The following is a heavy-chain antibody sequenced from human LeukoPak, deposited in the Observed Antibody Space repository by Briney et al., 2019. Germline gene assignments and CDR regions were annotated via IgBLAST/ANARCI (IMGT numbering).Heavy chain of an antibody. CDR1: GFTFSSYW. Sequence: GGSLRLSCAASGFTFSSYWMTWVRQAPGKGLEWVANIKEDGSEKYYVDSVKGRFTISRDNAKNSLYLQMDSLRAEDTAVYYCVRAVVAPTGGAYWGQGTLVTVSS. CDR3: VRAVVAPTGGAY. CDR2: IKEDGSEK. V-gene: IGHV3-7*01. D-gene: IGHD2-15*01. J-gene: IGHJ4*02.